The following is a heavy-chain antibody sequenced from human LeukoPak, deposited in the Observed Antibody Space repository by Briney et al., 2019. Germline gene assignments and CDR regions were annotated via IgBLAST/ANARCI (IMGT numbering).Heavy chain of an antibody. D-gene: IGHD2-2*01. V-gene: IGHV3-23*01. J-gene: IGHJ5*02. Sequence: PGGSLRLSCAASGFTFSDYALAWVRQAPGKGLEWVSFISHTGSSTYYADSVKGRFTVSRDNSKNTLYLQMNSLRAEDTAVYHCAKAGCSSTTCYSNSWGQGTLVTVSS. CDR1: GFTFSDYA. CDR3: AKAGCSSTTCYSNS. CDR2: ISHTGSST.